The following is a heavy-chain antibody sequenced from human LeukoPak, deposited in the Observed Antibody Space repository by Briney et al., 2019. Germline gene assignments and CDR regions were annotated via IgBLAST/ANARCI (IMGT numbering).Heavy chain of an antibody. V-gene: IGHV4-61*02. CDR2: IYTSGNT. CDR1: GGSISSGSYY. Sequence: SQTLSLTCTVSGGSISSGSYYWSWIRQPAGKGLEWIGRIYTSGNTNYNPSLKSRVTISVDTSKNQFSLKLNSVTAADTAVYYCARGGLQYQYYFDYWGQGTLVTVSS. D-gene: IGHD4-11*01. CDR3: ARGGLQYQYYFDY. J-gene: IGHJ4*02.